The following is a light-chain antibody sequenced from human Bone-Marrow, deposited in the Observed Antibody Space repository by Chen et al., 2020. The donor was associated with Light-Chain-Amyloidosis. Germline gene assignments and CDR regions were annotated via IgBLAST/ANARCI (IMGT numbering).Light chain of an antibody. Sequence: EIVCTQSPGTLSLSPGDRATLSCGASQSVSSRFFAWYQQKPGHAPRLLIYGVSSRATGIPDRVSGSGSGTDFTLTISRLEPEDFAVYYCQQYGSSPWTFGQGTKVEIK. V-gene: IGKV3-20*01. CDR3: QQYGSSPWT. J-gene: IGKJ1*01. CDR1: QSVSSRF. CDR2: GVS.